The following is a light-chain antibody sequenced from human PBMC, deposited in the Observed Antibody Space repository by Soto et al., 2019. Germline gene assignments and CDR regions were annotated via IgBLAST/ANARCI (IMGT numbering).Light chain of an antibody. CDR2: AAS. V-gene: IGKV1-39*01. J-gene: IGKJ1*01. Sequence: DIQMTQSPSSLSASVGDRVTITCRASQSISSYLNWYQQKPGKAPKLLIYAASSLQSGVPSRFSGSGSGTEFTLTISSLQPEDFATYYCQQYNSYWTCGQGTKV. CDR3: QQYNSYWT. CDR1: QSISSY.